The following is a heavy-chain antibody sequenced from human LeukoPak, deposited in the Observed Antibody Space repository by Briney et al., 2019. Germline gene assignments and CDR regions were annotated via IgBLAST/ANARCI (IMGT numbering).Heavy chain of an antibody. V-gene: IGHV4-39*01. CDR1: GGSISSLSYY. J-gene: IGHJ4*02. CDR3: ARSGSSSGYLFDY. D-gene: IGHD3-22*01. Sequence: PSETLSLTCTVSGGSISSLSYYWGWIRQPPGKGLEWIGSVYYSGSTYYNPSLKSRVTISVDTSKNQFSLKLSSVTAADTAEYYCARSGSSSGYLFDYWGQGTLVTVSS. CDR2: VYYSGST.